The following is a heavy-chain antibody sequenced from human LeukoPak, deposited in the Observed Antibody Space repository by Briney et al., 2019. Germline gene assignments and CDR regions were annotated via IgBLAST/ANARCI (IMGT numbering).Heavy chain of an antibody. J-gene: IGHJ4*02. CDR3: ARGYSYGASGFDY. D-gene: IGHD5-18*01. CDR2: ISSGSTYI. CDR1: GFTFSSYS. Sequence: GGSLRLSCAASGFTFSSYSMNWVRQAPGKGLEWVSSISSGSTYIYYADSVKGRFTISRDNAKNSLYLQMNSLRAKDTAVYYCARGYSYGASGFDYWGQGTLVTVSS. V-gene: IGHV3-21*01.